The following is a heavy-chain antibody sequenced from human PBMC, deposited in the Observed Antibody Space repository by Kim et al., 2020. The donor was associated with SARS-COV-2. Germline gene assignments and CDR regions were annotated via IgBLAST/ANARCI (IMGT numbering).Heavy chain of an antibody. J-gene: IGHJ6*02. V-gene: IGHV3-23*01. CDR2: ISGSGGST. Sequence: GGSLRLSCAASGFTFSSYAMSWVRQAPGKGLEWVSAISGSGGSTYYADSVKGRFTISRDNSKNTLYLQMNSLRAEDTAVYYCAKDRARLLWFGEGDYYGMDGWVQGTTVAVSS. CDR3: AKDRARLLWFGEGDYYGMDG. CDR1: GFTFSSYA. D-gene: IGHD3-10*01.